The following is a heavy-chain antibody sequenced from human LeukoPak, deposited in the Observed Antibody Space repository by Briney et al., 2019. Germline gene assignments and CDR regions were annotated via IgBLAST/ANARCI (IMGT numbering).Heavy chain of an antibody. Sequence: GGSLRLSCAASGFTFSTYAMHWVRQAPGKGLEWVANIKQDGSEKYYVDSVKGRFTISRDNAKNSLYLQMNSLRAEDTAVYYCAQRYGSGSYYWGQGTLVTVSS. CDR2: IKQDGSEK. CDR1: GFTFSTYA. V-gene: IGHV3-7*01. CDR3: AQRYGSGSYY. D-gene: IGHD3-10*01. J-gene: IGHJ4*02.